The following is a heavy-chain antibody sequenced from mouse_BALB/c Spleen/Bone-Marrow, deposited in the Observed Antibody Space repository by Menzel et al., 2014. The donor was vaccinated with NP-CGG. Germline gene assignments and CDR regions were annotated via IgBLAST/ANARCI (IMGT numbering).Heavy chain of an antibody. CDR3: ARKDYFGYAAMDY. CDR1: GFTFSSFG. V-gene: IGHV5-17*02. D-gene: IGHD1-2*01. J-gene: IGHJ4*01. CDR2: ISGGSSII. Sequence: EVKLVESGGGLVQPGGSRKLSCAASGFTFSSFGMHWVRQAPEKGLEWVAYISGGSSIIYYADTAKGRFTISRDNPKNTLFLQMTSLKSEDTAIYYCARKDYFGYAAMDYWGQGTSVTVSS.